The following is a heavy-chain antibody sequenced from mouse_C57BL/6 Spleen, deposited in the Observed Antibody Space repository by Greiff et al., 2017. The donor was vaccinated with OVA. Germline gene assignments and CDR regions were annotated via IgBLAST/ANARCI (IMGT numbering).Heavy chain of an antibody. D-gene: IGHD1-1*01. CDR2: ISDGGSYT. CDR1: GFTFSSYA. Sequence: EVQLMESGGGLVKPGGSLKLSCAASGFTFSSYAMSWVRQTPEKRLEWVATISDGGSYTYYPDNVKGRFTISRDNAKNNLYLQMSHLKSEDTAMYYCERGPHPYYYGSSLSYAMDYWGQGTSVTVSS. V-gene: IGHV5-4*01. CDR3: ERGPHPYYYGSSLSYAMDY. J-gene: IGHJ4*01.